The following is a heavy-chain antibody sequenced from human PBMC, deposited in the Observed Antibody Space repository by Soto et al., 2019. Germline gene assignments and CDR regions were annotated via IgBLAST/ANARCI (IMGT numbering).Heavy chain of an antibody. Sequence: EVQLLESGGGLVQPGGSLRLSCAASGFSFSSHAMSWVRQAPGKGLDWVSSISGDTRDTYAADSVKGRFTISRDNSKNTVYLQMISLRAEHTAVYLCAKKCTGSSSMVCFDSWGQGTMVTVSS. CDR1: GFSFSSHA. J-gene: IGHJ4*02. CDR3: AKKCTGSSSMVCFDS. CDR2: ISGDTRDT. V-gene: IGHV3-23*01. D-gene: IGHD6-6*01.